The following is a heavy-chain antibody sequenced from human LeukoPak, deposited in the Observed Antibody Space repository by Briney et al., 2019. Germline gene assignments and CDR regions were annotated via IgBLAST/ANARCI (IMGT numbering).Heavy chain of an antibody. J-gene: IGHJ4*02. V-gene: IGHV3-21*01. CDR3: ARDRVLWFGESREGFDY. Sequence: GGSLRLSCEASGFTFSSYSMNWVRQAPGKGLEWVSSISSSSSYIYYADSVKGRFAISRDNAKNSLYLQMNSLRAEDTAVYYCARDRVLWFGESREGFDYWGQGTLVTVSS. CDR2: ISSSSSYI. CDR1: GFTFSSYS. D-gene: IGHD3-10*01.